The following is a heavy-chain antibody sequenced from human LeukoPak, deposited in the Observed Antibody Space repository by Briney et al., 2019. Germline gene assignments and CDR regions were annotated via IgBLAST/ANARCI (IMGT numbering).Heavy chain of an antibody. J-gene: IGHJ4*02. CDR3: ARSPTKPGIAAAGTLDY. V-gene: IGHV4-39*07. D-gene: IGHD6-13*01. Sequence: ASETLSLTCTVSGDSISSISYYWGWIRQPPGKGLEWVGHIYYRGSTFYNSSLKSRVTISVDTSKNHFSLKLASVTAADTAVYYCARSPTKPGIAAAGTLDYWGQGTLVTVSS. CDR2: IYYRGST. CDR1: GDSISSISYY.